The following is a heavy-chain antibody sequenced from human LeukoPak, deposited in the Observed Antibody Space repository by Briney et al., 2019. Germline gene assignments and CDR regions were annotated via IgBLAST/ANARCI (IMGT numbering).Heavy chain of an antibody. V-gene: IGHV1-69*05. CDR2: IIPIFGTA. Sequence: ASVKVSCKASGYTFTGYYMHWVRQAPGQGLEWMGGIIPIFGTASYAQKFQGRVTITTDESTSTAYMELSSLRSEDTAVYYCARAVDYGGNSGGGYYYYYYYMDVWGKGTTVTVSS. CDR3: ARAVDYGGNSGGGYYYYYYYMDV. J-gene: IGHJ6*03. CDR1: GYTFTGYY. D-gene: IGHD4-23*01.